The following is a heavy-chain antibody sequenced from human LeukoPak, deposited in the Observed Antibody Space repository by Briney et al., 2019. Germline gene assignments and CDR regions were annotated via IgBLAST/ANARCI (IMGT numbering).Heavy chain of an antibody. V-gene: IGHV1-24*01. CDR3: ATALNYYDSSGPDY. J-gene: IGHJ4*02. Sequence: GASVKVSCTVSGYTLTELSMHWVRQAPGKGLEWMGGFDPEDGETIYAQKFQGRVTMTEDTSTDTAYMELSSLRSEDTAVYYCATALNYYDSSGPDYWGQGTLVTVSS. CDR1: GYTLTELS. D-gene: IGHD3-22*01. CDR2: FDPEDGET.